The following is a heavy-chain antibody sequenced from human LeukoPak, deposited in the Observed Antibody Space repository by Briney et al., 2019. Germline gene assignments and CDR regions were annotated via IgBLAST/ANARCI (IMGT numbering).Heavy chain of an antibody. CDR3: AQRQGPMSGTYDYFDP. J-gene: IGHJ5*02. CDR2: IHRNGYT. V-gene: IGHV4-4*09. CDR1: GGSIRGYY. Sequence: PPETLSLTCTVSGGSIRGYYWTWIRQPPGQGLEWIAYIHRNGYTTYNPSLRSRVTISVDQSQHRSSLTVPPVTAADTAIYYCAQRQGPMSGTYDYFDPWGQGALVTVS. D-gene: IGHD1-26*01.